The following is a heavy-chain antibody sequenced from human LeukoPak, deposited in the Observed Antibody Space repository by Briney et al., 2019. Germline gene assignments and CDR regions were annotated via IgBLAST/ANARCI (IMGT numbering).Heavy chain of an antibody. Sequence: SETLSLTCAVYGGSFSGYYWSWIRQPPGKGLEWIGEINHSGSTNYNPSLKSRVTISVDTSKNQFSLKLSSVTAADTAVYYCARTPYYGGNIHFDYWGQGTLVTVSS. V-gene: IGHV4-34*01. CDR3: ARTPYYGGNIHFDY. J-gene: IGHJ4*02. CDR1: GGSFSGYY. D-gene: IGHD2-21*01. CDR2: INHSGST.